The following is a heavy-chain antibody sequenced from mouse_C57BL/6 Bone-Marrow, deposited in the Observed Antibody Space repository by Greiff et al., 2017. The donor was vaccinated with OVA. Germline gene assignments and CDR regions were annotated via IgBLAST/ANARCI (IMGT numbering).Heavy chain of an antibody. D-gene: IGHD3-2*02. CDR3: ARIAVENSSGHFDY. CDR2: IWWDDDK. Sequence: VMLVESGPGILQPSQTLSLTCSFSGFSLSTFGMGVGWIRQPSGKGLEWLAHIWWDDDKYYNPALKSRLTISKDTSKNQVFLKIANVDTADTATYYCARIAVENSSGHFDYWGQGTTLTVSS. J-gene: IGHJ2*01. CDR1: GFSLSTFGMG. V-gene: IGHV8-8*01.